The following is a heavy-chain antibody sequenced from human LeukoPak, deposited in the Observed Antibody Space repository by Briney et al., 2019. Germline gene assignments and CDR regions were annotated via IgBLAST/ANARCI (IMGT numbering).Heavy chain of an antibody. Sequence: GGSLRLSCAASGFTFSSYWMHWVRQAPGKGLVWVSRINTDGSNTNYADSVKGRFTISRDSAKNTLYLQMNSLRVEDTAVYYCARESGYSYGYWGQGIPVTVPA. CDR2: INTDGSNT. V-gene: IGHV3-74*01. CDR1: GFTFSSYW. J-gene: IGHJ4*02. D-gene: IGHD5-18*01. CDR3: ARESGYSYGY.